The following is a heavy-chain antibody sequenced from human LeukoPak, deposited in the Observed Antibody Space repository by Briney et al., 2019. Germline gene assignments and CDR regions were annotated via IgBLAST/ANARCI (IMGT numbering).Heavy chain of an antibody. V-gene: IGHV4-30-4*01. Sequence: SETLSLTCTVSGGSISSGDYYWSWIRQPPGKGLEWIGYIYYSGSTYYNPSLKSRVTISVDTSKNQFSLKLSSVTAADTAVYYCARGYYYDSSGYYYEGGYFDYWGQGTLVTVSS. D-gene: IGHD3-22*01. CDR3: ARGYYYDSSGYYYEGGYFDY. J-gene: IGHJ4*02. CDR2: IYYSGST. CDR1: GGSISSGDYY.